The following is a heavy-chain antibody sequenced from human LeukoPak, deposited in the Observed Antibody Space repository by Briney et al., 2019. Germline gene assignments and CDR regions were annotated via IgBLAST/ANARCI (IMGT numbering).Heavy chain of an antibody. V-gene: IGHV4-39*01. CDR3: ARASTDGIDY. Sequence: PSETLSLTCTASGGSISSSSYYWGWIRQPPGKGLEWIGSIYYSGSTYYNPSLKSRVTISVDTSKNQFSLKLSSVTAADTAVYYCARASTDGIDYWGQGTLVTVSS. CDR2: IYYSGST. CDR1: GGSISSSSYY. D-gene: IGHD4-17*01. J-gene: IGHJ4*02.